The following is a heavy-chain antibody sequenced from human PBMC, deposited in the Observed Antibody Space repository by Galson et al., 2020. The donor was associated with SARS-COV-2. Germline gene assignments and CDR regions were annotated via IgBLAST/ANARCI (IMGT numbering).Heavy chain of an antibody. CDR3: TRGDTIDTRGNWFDP. CDR2: IHHSGST. CDR1: GDSISSRKW. V-gene: IGHV4-4*02. D-gene: IGHD5-18*01. Sequence: SETLSLTCAVSGDSISSRKWWSWVRQSPGKGLEWIGEIHHSGSTNYAPSLKSRVTISVDILNNHFSLELRSVTAADTAVYYCTRGDTIDTRGNWFDPWGQGTLVTVTS. J-gene: IGHJ5*02.